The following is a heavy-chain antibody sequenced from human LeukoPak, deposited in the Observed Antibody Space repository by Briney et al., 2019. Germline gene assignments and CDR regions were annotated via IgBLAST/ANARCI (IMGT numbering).Heavy chain of an antibody. CDR1: GGTFSSYA. CDR3: ARWNSSSWYLGGWFDS. CDR2: IIPIFGTA. D-gene: IGHD6-13*01. V-gene: IGHV1-69*13. Sequence: SVKVSCKASGGTFSSYAISWVRQAPGQGLEWMGGIIPIFGTANYAQKFQGRVTITADESTSTAYMELSSLRSEDTAVYYCARWNSSSWYLGGWFDSWGQGTLVTVSS. J-gene: IGHJ5*01.